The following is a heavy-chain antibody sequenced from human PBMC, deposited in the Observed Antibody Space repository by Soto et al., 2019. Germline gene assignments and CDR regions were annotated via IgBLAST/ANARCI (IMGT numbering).Heavy chain of an antibody. J-gene: IGHJ4*02. Sequence: NPGGSLRLSCAASGFTFSSYSMNWVRQAPGKGLEWVSSISTTSSFIYSADSVKGRFTISRDNAKNSLYLQMNSLRAEDTAVYYFAFVGALNVFSVTIFFDYWGKETLVTFSS. CDR1: GFTFSSYS. D-gene: IGHD3-3*01. V-gene: IGHV3-21*01. CDR3: AFVGALNVFSVTIFFDY. CDR2: ISTTSSFI.